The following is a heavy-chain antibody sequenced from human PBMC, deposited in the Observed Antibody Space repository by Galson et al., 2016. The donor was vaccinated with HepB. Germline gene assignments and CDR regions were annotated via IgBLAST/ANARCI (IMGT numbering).Heavy chain of an antibody. D-gene: IGHD4-11*01. V-gene: IGHV3-7*02. CDR1: GFTFTNYW. CDR2: VSPNGGEA. Sequence: SLRLSCAASGFTFTNYWMNWVRQTPGKGLEWVANVSPNGGEAYYVDSVKGRFTISRDNAGTSLFLQMDSLRGDDTAVYYCAATTVGSGGTRRFDHWGHGILVTVSS. CDR3: AATTVGSGGTRRFDH. J-gene: IGHJ4*01.